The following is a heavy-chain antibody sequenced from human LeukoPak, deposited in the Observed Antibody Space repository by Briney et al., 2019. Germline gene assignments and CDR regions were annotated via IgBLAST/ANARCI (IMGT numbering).Heavy chain of an antibody. J-gene: IGHJ4*02. CDR2: INPNSGGT. CDR1: GYTFTGYY. Sequence: EASVKVSCKASGYTFTGYYMHWARQAPGQGLEWMGWINPNSGGTNYAQKFQGRVTMTRDTSISTAYMELSRLRSDDTAVYYCARGVAVAGTSLSYWGQGTLVTVSS. CDR3: ARGVAVAGTSLSY. D-gene: IGHD6-19*01. V-gene: IGHV1-2*02.